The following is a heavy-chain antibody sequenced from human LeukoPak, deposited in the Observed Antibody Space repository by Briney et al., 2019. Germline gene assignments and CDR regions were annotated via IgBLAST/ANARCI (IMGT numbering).Heavy chain of an antibody. CDR3: ARDADYYGSGSYGDP. V-gene: IGHV3-21*01. CDR2: ISSSSSYI. D-gene: IGHD3-10*01. Sequence: GGSLRLSCAASGFTFSSYSMNWVRQAPGKGLEWVSSISSSSSYIYYADSVKGRFTISRDNAKNSLYLQMNSLRAEDTAVYYCARDADYYGSGSYGDPWGQGTLVTVSS. J-gene: IGHJ5*02. CDR1: GFTFSSYS.